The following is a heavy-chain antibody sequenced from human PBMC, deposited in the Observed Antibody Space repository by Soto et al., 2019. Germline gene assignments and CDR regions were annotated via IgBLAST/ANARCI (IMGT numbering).Heavy chain of an antibody. Sequence: APVKVSCKASGYTFSSTGISLVRQAPGQRLKWMGWIIPYKGNTHYAQGLQGRVTMTTDTSTSTAYMELRSLRSDDTAVYYCARDLDASGSNYTDSCGPGPLVTVSS. J-gene: IGHJ4*02. D-gene: IGHD3-10*01. V-gene: IGHV1-18*01. CDR3: ARDLDASGSNYTDS. CDR2: IIPYKGNT. CDR1: GYTFSSTG.